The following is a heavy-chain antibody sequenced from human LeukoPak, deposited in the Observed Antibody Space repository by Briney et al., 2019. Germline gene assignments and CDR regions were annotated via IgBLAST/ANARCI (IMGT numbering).Heavy chain of an antibody. D-gene: IGHD6-19*01. CDR2: ISSSGSPI. V-gene: IGHV3-48*03. Sequence: GGSLRLSCAASGFSFKNYEMNWVRQAPGKGLEWVSFISSSGSPIYYADSVKGRFTISRDNAKNSLYLQMNILRAEDTAVYYDASGPSVGSGWSPDYWGQGTLVTVSS. J-gene: IGHJ4*02. CDR3: ASGPSVGSGWSPDY. CDR1: GFSFKNYE.